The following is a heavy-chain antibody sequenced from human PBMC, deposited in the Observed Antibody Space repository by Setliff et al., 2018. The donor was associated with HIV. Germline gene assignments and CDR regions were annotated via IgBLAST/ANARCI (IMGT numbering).Heavy chain of an antibody. J-gene: IGHJ6*03. CDR2: IFYTGST. Sequence: SETLSLTCTVSGDSITGHYWNWIRQPPGKGLEWIGYIFYTGSTNYNPSLKSRVTISVDTSKKQFLLKLSSVTAADTAVYYCVRGYCSSTTCYDDYYYMDVWGKGSTVTVSS. V-gene: IGHV4-59*11. D-gene: IGHD2-2*01. CDR3: VRGYCSSTTCYDDYYYMDV. CDR1: GDSITGHY.